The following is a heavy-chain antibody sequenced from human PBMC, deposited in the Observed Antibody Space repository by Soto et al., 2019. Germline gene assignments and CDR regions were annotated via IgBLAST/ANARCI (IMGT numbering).Heavy chain of an antibody. CDR1: GYTFISYG. J-gene: IGHJ4*02. D-gene: IGHD6-13*01. CDR2: ISPYNGKT. CDR3: ARAGYATSWVGMLHTGVHGVEIDF. V-gene: IGHV1-18*01. Sequence: QINLVQSGAEVKKAGASVKVSCKASGYTFISYGIAWVRQAPGQGLEWMGWISPYNGKTYYAQKFQDRVTLTTNTSTSTAYMDVRSLRSDDTALYYCARAGYATSWVGMLHTGVHGVEIDFWGQGTLVTVSS.